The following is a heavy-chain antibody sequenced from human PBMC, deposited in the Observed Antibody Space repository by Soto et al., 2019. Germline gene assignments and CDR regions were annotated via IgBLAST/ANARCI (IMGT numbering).Heavy chain of an antibody. V-gene: IGHV3-15*07. Sequence: EVQLVESGGGWVKPGESLRLSCAASGFSFSDAWMNWVRQAPGKGLEWVGRFKSRADGGTTDYAAPVKGRFNSSRDDSKNMLSLQMNSLKTEDTAMYFCTSHLPGITTNYGFDYWGQGTLVTVSS. D-gene: IGHD1-7*01. CDR1: GFSFSDAW. J-gene: IGHJ4*02. CDR3: TSHLPGITTNYGFDY. CDR2: FKSRADGGTT.